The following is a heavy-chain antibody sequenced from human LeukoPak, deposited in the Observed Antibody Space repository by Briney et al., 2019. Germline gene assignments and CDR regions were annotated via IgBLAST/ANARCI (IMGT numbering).Heavy chain of an antibody. Sequence: GGPLRLSCAASGFTFSDYYMSWIRQAPGKGLEWISYISSSGSTIYYADSVKGRFTISRDNAKNSLYLQMNSLRSEDTAVYYCARRDGSGSSYFDYWGQGTLVTVSS. CDR1: GFTFSDYY. CDR3: ARRDGSGSSYFDY. J-gene: IGHJ4*02. D-gene: IGHD3-10*01. CDR2: ISSSGSTI. V-gene: IGHV3-11*01.